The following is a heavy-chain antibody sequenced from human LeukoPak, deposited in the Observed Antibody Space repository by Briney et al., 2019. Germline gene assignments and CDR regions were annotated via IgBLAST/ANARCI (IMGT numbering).Heavy chain of an antibody. Sequence: GASVKVSCKASGYTFTSYDINWVRQATGQGLEWMGWMNPNSGNTGYAQKFQGRVTITRNTSISTAYMELSSLRSEDTAVYYCARGSSSWFYAYYYYMDVWGKGTTVTVSS. CDR2: MNPNSGNT. CDR3: ARGSSSWFYAYYYYMDV. V-gene: IGHV1-8*03. CDR1: GYTFTSYD. D-gene: IGHD6-13*01. J-gene: IGHJ6*03.